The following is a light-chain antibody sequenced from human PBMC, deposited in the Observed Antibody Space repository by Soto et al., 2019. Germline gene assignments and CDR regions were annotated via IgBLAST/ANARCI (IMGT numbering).Light chain of an antibody. CDR3: QHYGNTPPSVT. J-gene: IGKJ3*01. CDR2: GAS. V-gene: IGKV3-20*01. Sequence: EIVLTQSPGTLSLSPGERATLSCRASQSLSSSYLVWYQQKPGQAPRLLIYGASIRATGIPDRFSGSGSGTDFTLTISRLEPEDFAVYYCQHYGNTPPSVTFGPGTKWISN. CDR1: QSLSSSY.